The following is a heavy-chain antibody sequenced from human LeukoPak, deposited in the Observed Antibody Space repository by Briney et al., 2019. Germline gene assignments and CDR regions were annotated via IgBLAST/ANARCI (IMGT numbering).Heavy chain of an antibody. D-gene: IGHD3-22*01. CDR3: ASGFYYDSSELARI. CDR2: ISRSSNTV. J-gene: IGHJ3*02. CDR1: GFIFRGYY. V-gene: IGHV3-11*04. Sequence: GGSLRLSCEASGFIFRGYYMSWVRQAPGKGLQWISYISRSSNTVYYADSVKGRFTISRDNAKNSLYLQMNSLRAEDTAVYYCASGFYYDSSELARIWGQGTMVTVSS.